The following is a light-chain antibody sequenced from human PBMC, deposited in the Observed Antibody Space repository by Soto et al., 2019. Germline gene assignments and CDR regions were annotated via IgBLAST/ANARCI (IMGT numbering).Light chain of an antibody. CDR3: QQYVSSPGFT. J-gene: IGKJ3*01. CDR2: GAS. V-gene: IGKV3-20*01. CDR1: QSVSSSY. Sequence: EIVLTQSPGTLSLSPGERATLSCRASQSVSSSYLAWYQQKPGQAPRLLIYGASSRATGIPDRFSGSGSGTDFTLTISRLEPEFFAVYYCQQYVSSPGFTFGPGTKVDIK.